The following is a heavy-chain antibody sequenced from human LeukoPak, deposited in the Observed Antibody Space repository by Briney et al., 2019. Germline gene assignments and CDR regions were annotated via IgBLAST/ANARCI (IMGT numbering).Heavy chain of an antibody. V-gene: IGHV1-8*01. Sequence: GASVKVSCKASGYTFTSYDINWVRQATGQGLEWMGWMNPNSGNTGYAQKFQGRVSMTRNTSISTAYMELSSLRSEDTAVYYCARDGGGFGDPPVDYYYYYGMDAWGQGTTVTVSS. CDR3: ARDGGGFGDPPVDYYYYYGMDA. D-gene: IGHD3-10*01. CDR2: MNPNSGNT. CDR1: GYTFTSYD. J-gene: IGHJ6*02.